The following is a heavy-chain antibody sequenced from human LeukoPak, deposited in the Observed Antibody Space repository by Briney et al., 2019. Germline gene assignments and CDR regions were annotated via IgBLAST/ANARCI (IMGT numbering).Heavy chain of an antibody. CDR2: IWYDGSNK. D-gene: IGHD5-18*01. CDR3: ARENGEIQLPLDY. V-gene: IGHV3-33*01. CDR1: GFTFSSYG. J-gene: IGHJ4*02. Sequence: PGRSLRLSCAASGFTFSSYGMHWVRQAPGKGLEWVAVIWYDGSNKYYADSVKGRFTISRDNSKNTLYLQMNSLRAEDTAVYYCARENGEIQLPLDYGGQGPLFPVS.